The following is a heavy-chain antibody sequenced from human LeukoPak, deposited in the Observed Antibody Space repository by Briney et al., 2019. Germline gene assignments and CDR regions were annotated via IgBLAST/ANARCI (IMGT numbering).Heavy chain of an antibody. CDR1: GGTFSSCA. D-gene: IGHD6-13*01. Sequence: ASVKVSCKASGGTFSSCAISWVRQAPGQGLEWMGGIIPIFGTANYAQKFQGRVTITADESTSTAYMELSSLRSEDTAVYYCARHSSSWYYFDYWGQGTLVTVSS. CDR2: IIPIFGTA. J-gene: IGHJ4*02. V-gene: IGHV1-69*13. CDR3: ARHSSSWYYFDY.